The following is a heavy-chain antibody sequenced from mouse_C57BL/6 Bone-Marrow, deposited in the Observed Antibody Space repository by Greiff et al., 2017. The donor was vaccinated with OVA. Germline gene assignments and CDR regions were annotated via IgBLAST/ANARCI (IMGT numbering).Heavy chain of an antibody. V-gene: IGHV1-82*01. Sequence: VKLMESGPELVKPGASVKISCKASGYAFSSSWMNWVKQRPGKGLEWIGRIYPGDGDTNYNGKFKGKATLTADKSSSTAYMQLSSLTSEDSAVYFCARRGYGSSYWFAYWGQGTLVTVSA. D-gene: IGHD1-1*01. CDR2: IYPGDGDT. CDR3: ARRGYGSSYWFAY. CDR1: GYAFSSSW. J-gene: IGHJ3*01.